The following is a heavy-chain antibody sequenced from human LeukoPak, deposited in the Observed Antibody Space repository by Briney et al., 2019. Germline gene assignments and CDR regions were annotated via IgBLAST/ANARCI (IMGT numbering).Heavy chain of an antibody. J-gene: IGHJ5*02. CDR2: INAGNGNT. D-gene: IGHD3-10*01. Sequence: GASVKVSCKASGYTFTSYAMHWVRQAPGQRLEWMGWINAGNGNTKYSQKFQGRVTITRDTSASTAYMELSSLRSEDTAVYYCAREGSPRAWFGELLKNWFDPWGQGTLVTVSS. CDR1: GYTFTSYA. CDR3: AREGSPRAWFGELLKNWFDP. V-gene: IGHV1-3*01.